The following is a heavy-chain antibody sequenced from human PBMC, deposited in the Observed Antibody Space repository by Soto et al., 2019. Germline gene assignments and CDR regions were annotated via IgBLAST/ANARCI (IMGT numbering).Heavy chain of an antibody. CDR1: GYTFTSYG. D-gene: IGHD2-2*01. V-gene: IGHV1-18*01. CDR2: ISAYNGNT. Sequence: QVQLVQSGAEVKKPGASVKVSCKASGYTFTSYGISWVRQAPGQGLEWMGWISAYNGNTNYAQKLQGRVTMTTDTSTSTAYMERRSLRSDDTAVYYCARDRVRYCSSTSCRGEWFYPWGQGTLVTVSS. CDR3: ARDRVRYCSSTSCRGEWFYP. J-gene: IGHJ5*02.